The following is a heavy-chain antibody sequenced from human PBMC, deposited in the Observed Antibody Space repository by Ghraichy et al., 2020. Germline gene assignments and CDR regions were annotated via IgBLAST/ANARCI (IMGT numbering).Heavy chain of an antibody. D-gene: IGHD2-15*01. CDR1: GFTFSSYG. Sequence: GGSLRLSCIASGFTFSSYGMNWVRQAPGRGLEWVSYISSSGGTIYYADSVKGRLIIARDNAKNSLFLQMNSLRAEDTAVYYCARDDYGASTGSCYDLWGRGTLVTVSS. J-gene: IGHJ2*01. CDR3: ARDDYGASTGSCYDL. CDR2: ISSSGGTI. V-gene: IGHV3-48*03.